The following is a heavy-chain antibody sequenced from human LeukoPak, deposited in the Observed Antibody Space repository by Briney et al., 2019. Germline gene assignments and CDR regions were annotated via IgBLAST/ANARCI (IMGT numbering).Heavy chain of an antibody. D-gene: IGHD3-3*01. Sequence: ASVKVSCKASGYTFTCYYMHWVRQAPGQGLEGMGWINPNSGGTNYAQKFQGRVTMTSDTSISTAYMELSRLTSDDTAVYYCARSDADYYDFWSGYYENYYYYYMDVWGKGTTVTVSS. CDR2: INPNSGGT. CDR1: GYTFTCYY. V-gene: IGHV1-2*02. CDR3: ARSDADYYDFWSGYYENYYYYYMDV. J-gene: IGHJ6*03.